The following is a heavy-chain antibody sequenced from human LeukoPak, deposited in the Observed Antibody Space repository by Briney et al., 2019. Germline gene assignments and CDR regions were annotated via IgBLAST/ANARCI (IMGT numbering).Heavy chain of an antibody. D-gene: IGHD2-21*02. CDR3: ARGGREDCGGDCYSYTYFDY. Sequence: SETLSLTCTVSGVSITSSSYCWGWIRQPPGKGLEWIGEIYHSGSTNYNPSLQSRVTISVDRSKNQFSLKLTSVTAADTAVYYCARGGREDCGGDCYSYTYFDYWGQGTLVTVSS. J-gene: IGHJ4*02. CDR1: GVSITSSSYC. CDR2: IYHSGST. V-gene: IGHV4-39*07.